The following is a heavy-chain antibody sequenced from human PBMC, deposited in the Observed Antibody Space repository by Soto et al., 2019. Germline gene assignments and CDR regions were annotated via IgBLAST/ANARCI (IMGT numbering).Heavy chain of an antibody. CDR3: AKDPRPQHCDWLQNFDY. D-gene: IGHD3-9*01. V-gene: IGHV3-23*01. Sequence: EVQLLESGGGLVQPGGSLRLSCAASGFTFSSYAMSWVRQAPGKGLEWVSAISGSGGSTYYADSVKGRFTISRDNSKNTLYLQMNSLRAEDTAVYYCAKDPRPQHCDWLQNFDYWGQGTLVTVSS. CDR2: ISGSGGST. J-gene: IGHJ4*02. CDR1: GFTFSSYA.